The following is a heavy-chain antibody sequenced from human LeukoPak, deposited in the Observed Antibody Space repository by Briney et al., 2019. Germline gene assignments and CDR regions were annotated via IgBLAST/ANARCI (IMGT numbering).Heavy chain of an antibody. J-gene: IGHJ6*04. CDR1: RSTFSSNA. CDR2: IIPIFGTA. V-gene: IGHV1-69*06. CDR3: ARAVVPAAMQGAVYYYYGMDV. Sequence: GAWVKMSCQGCRSTFSSNAISWVGQGTGKRLEWMGGIIPIFGTANYAQKFQGRVTITADKSTSTAYMELSSLRSEDTAVYYCARAVVPAAMQGAVYYYYGMDVWGKGTTVTVSS. D-gene: IGHD2-2*01.